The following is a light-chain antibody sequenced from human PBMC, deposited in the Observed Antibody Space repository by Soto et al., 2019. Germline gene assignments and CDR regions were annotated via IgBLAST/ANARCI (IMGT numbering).Light chain of an antibody. J-gene: IGLJ2*01. CDR1: SSDVGVYDF. Sequence: QSVLTQPASASGSPGQSITISCAGTSSDVGVYDFVSWYQQHPGKAPKLLIYDVNNRPAGISNRFSGSKSGNTASLTISGLQAEDEADYYCSSYTTSTTRVFGGGTKVTVL. CDR2: DVN. V-gene: IGLV2-14*03. CDR3: SSYTTSTTRV.